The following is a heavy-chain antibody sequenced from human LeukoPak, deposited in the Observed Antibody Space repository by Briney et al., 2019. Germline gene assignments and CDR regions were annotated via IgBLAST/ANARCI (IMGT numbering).Heavy chain of an antibody. D-gene: IGHD4-17*01. Sequence: GGSLRLSCAASGFTFSSYEMNWVRQAPGKGLEWVSYISSSGSTIYYADSVKGRFTISRDNAKNSLYLQMNSLRAEDTAVYYCASESFDGDYAYWGQGTLVTVSS. J-gene: IGHJ4*02. V-gene: IGHV3-48*03. CDR1: GFTFSSYE. CDR3: ASESFDGDYAY. CDR2: ISSSGSTI.